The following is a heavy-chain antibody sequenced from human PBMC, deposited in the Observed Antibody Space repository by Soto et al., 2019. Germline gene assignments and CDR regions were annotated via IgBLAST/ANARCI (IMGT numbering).Heavy chain of an antibody. V-gene: IGHV4-39*01. CDR3: ARGEGTLRFLEWLPGRLHFDY. CDR1: GGTISSSSYY. J-gene: IGHJ4*02. D-gene: IGHD3-3*01. CDR2: IYYSGST. Sequence: SETLSLTCTVSGGTISSSSYYWGWIRQPPGKGLERIGSIYYSGSTYYNPSLKSRVTISVDTSKNQFSLKLSSVTAADTAVYYCARGEGTLRFLEWLPGRLHFDYWGQGTLVTVSS.